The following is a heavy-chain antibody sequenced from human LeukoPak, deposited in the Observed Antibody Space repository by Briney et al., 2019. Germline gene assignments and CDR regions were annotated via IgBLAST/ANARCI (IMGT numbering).Heavy chain of an antibody. V-gene: IGHV1-2*02. J-gene: IGHJ4*02. D-gene: IGHD3-10*01. CDR1: GYTFTGYY. CDR3: AKWGLRITMVRGAPPANFDY. Sequence: ASVKVSCKASGYTFTGYYMHWVRQAPGQGLEWMGWINPNSGGTNYAQKFQGRVTMTRDTSISTAYMELSRLRSDDTAVYYCAKWGLRITMVRGAPPANFDYWGQGTLVTVSS. CDR2: INPNSGGT.